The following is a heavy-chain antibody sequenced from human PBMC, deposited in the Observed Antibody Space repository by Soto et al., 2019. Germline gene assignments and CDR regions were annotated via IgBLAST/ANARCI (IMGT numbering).Heavy chain of an antibody. CDR3: TTDLPWSYGALGY. D-gene: IGHD1-26*01. Sequence: EVQLVESGGDLVKPGGSLRLSCAASGFTFHNAWMTWVRQAPGKGLEWVGRIYSKSDGGTADYASPVKGRFTISSDDSNNMLYLQMNSLKTEDTAMYYCTTDLPWSYGALGYWGQGTLVTVSS. CDR1: GFTFHNAW. V-gene: IGHV3-15*01. CDR2: IYSKSDGGTA. J-gene: IGHJ4*02.